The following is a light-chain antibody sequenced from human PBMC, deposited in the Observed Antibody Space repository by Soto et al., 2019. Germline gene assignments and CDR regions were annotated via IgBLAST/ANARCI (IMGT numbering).Light chain of an antibody. Sequence: QSVLTQSSSASASLGSSVKLTCTLSSGHSSYIIAWHQQQPGKAPRYLMKLEGSGSYNKGSGVPDRFSRSSSGADRYLTISNLQFEDEADYYCETWDSNTRVFGGGTTLTVL. V-gene: IGLV4-60*02. J-gene: IGLJ3*02. CDR3: ETWDSNTRV. CDR1: SGHSSYI. CDR2: LEGSGSY.